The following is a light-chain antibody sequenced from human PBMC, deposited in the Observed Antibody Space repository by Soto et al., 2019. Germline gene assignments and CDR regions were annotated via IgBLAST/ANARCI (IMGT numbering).Light chain of an antibody. J-gene: IGKJ2*01. CDR2: KSS. V-gene: IGKV1-5*03. Sequence: DFQMTQSPSTLSASVGDRVTITCRASQSIDSWLAWYQQKPGKGPKLLIYKSSNLQSGGPSRFVCSGSWTEFTLTISSLQPDDFASYYCQQYKSHSYTFGKGTKLEIK. CDR1: QSIDSW. CDR3: QQYKSHSYT.